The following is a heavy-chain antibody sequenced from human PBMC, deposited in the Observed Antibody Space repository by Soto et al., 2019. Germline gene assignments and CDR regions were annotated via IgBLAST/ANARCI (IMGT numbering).Heavy chain of an antibody. Sequence: QMQLVQSGPEVKEPGTSVKVSCKATGFTFTSSAVQWVRQARGQRLEWIGWIVVGSGNTNYAQKFQERVTITRDMSTSTAYMELCSLRSEDTAVYYCAAGDRSSWYGGDYWGQGTLVTVSS. CDR1: GFTFTSSA. V-gene: IGHV1-58*01. CDR3: AAGDRSSWYGGDY. D-gene: IGHD6-13*01. CDR2: IVVGSGNT. J-gene: IGHJ4*02.